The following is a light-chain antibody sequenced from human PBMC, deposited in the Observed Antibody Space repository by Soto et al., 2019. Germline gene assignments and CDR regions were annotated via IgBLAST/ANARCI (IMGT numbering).Light chain of an antibody. CDR1: TGAVTSDYY. V-gene: IGLV7-43*01. CDR3: LIYYGDGWV. Sequence: QTVVTQEPSLTVSPGGTVTLTCASSTGAVTSDYYPNWFQQRPGQAPTVLIYSTMNKHSWTPAWFSGSLLGGKAALTLSGAQPEDEADYYCLIYYGDGWVFGGGTKLTVL. J-gene: IGLJ3*02. CDR2: STM.